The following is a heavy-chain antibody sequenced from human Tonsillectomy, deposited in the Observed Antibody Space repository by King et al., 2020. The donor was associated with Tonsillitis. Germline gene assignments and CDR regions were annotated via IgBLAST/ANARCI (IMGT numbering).Heavy chain of an antibody. CDR1: GYTFTGYY. D-gene: IGHD2-2*02. Sequence: QLVQSGAEVKKPGASVKVSCKASGYTFTGYYMHWVRQAPGQGLEWMGWINPNSGGTNYAQKFQGRVTMTRETSISTAYMELSRLRSDDTAVYYCARDLLLVVPAAIHYYYYGMDVWGQGTTVTVSS. V-gene: IGHV1-2*02. J-gene: IGHJ6*02. CDR3: ARDLLLVVPAAIHYYYYGMDV. CDR2: INPNSGGT.